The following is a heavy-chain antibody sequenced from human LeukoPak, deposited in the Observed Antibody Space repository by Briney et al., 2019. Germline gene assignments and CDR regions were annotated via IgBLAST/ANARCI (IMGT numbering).Heavy chain of an antibody. Sequence: GGSLRLSCAAPGFSFSTYSMNWVRQAPGKGLEWISYISNSGHTTYYAESVKGRFTISRGNAWNSLYLQMNSLRGEDTAVYYCARRITISGLGYYMDVWGKGTTVIVSS. J-gene: IGHJ6*04. CDR1: GFSFSTYS. D-gene: IGHD3-3*01. CDR2: ISNSGHTT. V-gene: IGHV3-48*01. CDR3: ARRITISGLGYYMDV.